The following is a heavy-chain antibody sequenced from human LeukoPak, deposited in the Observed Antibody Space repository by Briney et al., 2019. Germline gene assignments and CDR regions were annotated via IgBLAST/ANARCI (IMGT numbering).Heavy chain of an antibody. CDR1: GGTFSSYA. Sequence: GSSVKVSCKASGGTFSSYAISWVRQAPGQGLEWMGRIIPILGIANYAQKFQGRVTITADKSTSTAYMELSSLRSEDTAVYYCARDRPPDTAIAYWGQGTLVTVSS. J-gene: IGHJ4*02. CDR3: ARDRPPDTAIAY. V-gene: IGHV1-69*04. CDR2: IIPILGIA. D-gene: IGHD5-18*01.